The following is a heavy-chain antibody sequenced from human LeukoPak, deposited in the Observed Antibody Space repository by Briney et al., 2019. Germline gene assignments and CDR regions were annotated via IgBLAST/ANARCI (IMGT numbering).Heavy chain of an antibody. V-gene: IGHV4-39*07. CDR3: ARLGYSSGWRPPPYWYFDL. CDR2: FYYSGNT. Sequence: PSETLSPTCTVSTGSINSTSYYWAWIRQPPGKGLEWVGSFYYSGNTYYNPTLKSRVTISVDTSKNQFSLKLNSVTAADTAVYYCARLGYSSGWRPPPYWYFDLWGRGTLVTVSS. CDR1: TGSINSTSYY. D-gene: IGHD6-19*01. J-gene: IGHJ2*01.